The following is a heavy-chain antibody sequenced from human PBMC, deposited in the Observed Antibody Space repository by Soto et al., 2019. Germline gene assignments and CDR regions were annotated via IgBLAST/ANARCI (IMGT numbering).Heavy chain of an antibody. CDR2: IYWNDDK. CDR1: GFPLSTSGVG. D-gene: IGHD6-13*01. V-gene: IGHV2-5*01. J-gene: IGHJ4*02. CDR3: AGSSSWYSFFDY. Sequence: QITLKESGPTLVKPTQTLTLTCTFSGFPLSTSGVGVGWIRQPPGKALEWLALIYWNDDKRYSPSLKSRLTITKDTSKNQVVLTMTNMDPVDTATYYCAGSSSWYSFFDYWGQGTLVTVSS.